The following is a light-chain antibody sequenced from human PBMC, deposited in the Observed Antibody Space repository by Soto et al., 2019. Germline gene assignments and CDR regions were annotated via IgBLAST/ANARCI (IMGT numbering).Light chain of an antibody. J-gene: IGLJ2*01. CDR1: SSDVGGYNF. Sequence: QSALTQPASVSGSPGQSITISCTGTSSDVGGYNFVSWYQQHPGKAPKLMIYDVSDRPSGLSDRFSGSKSGNTASLTISGLQAEDEADYYCSSYTSSSTLVFGGGTKLTVL. V-gene: IGLV2-14*03. CDR3: SSYTSSSTLV. CDR2: DVS.